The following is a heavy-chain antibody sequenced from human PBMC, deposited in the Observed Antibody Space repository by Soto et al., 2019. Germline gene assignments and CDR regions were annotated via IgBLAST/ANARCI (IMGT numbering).Heavy chain of an antibody. D-gene: IGHD2-21*02. CDR1: GGTFINHA. CDR2: IIPMFGTA. Sequence: VQLVQSGAEVKKPGSSVKISCKASGGTFINHAFSWVRQAPGQGLEWMGGIIPMFGTADYSQKFQGRVTITADESTTTAHMELSSLRSDDSAVYYCARDDATYCGGDCYRYFFDGLDVWGQGTTVTVSS. V-gene: IGHV1-69*01. CDR3: ARDDATYCGGDCYRYFFDGLDV. J-gene: IGHJ6*02.